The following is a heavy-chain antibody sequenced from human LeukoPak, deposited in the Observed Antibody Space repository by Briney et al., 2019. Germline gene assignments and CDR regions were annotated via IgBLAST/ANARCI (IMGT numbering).Heavy chain of an antibody. V-gene: IGHV3-11*01. CDR2: ISTSGSII. CDR3: ARGREGDYHYHMDV. CDR1: GFSLSDYY. J-gene: IGHJ6*03. D-gene: IGHD5-24*01. Sequence: PGGTLRLSCEASGFSLSDYYITWIRQAPGKGLDWLSSISTSGSIIYYADSVKGRLTISRDNAKKSLFLQMNSLRAEDTAIYYCARGREGDYHYHMDVWGKGTTVIVSS.